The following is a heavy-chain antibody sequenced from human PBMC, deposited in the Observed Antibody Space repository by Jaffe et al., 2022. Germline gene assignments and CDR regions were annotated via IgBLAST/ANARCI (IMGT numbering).Heavy chain of an antibody. V-gene: IGHV3-30*02. Sequence: QVQLVESGGGVVQPGGSLRLSCAASGFTFSSYGMHWVRQAPGKGLEWVAFIRYDGSNKYYADSVKGRFTISRDNSKNTLYLQMNSLRAEDTAVYYCAPGGTSQNSGYDPYYFDYWGQGTLVTVSS. J-gene: IGHJ4*02. D-gene: IGHD5-12*01. CDR3: APGGTSQNSGYDPYYFDY. CDR2: IRYDGSNK. CDR1: GFTFSSYG.